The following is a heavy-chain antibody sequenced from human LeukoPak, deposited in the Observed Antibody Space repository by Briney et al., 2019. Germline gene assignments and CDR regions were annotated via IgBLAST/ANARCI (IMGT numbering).Heavy chain of an antibody. CDR1: GFTFSSYS. CDR3: ARGKELLRWPKSVDY. V-gene: IGHV4-34*01. J-gene: IGHJ4*02. CDR2: INHSGST. Sequence: PGGSLRLSCAASGFTFSSYSMNWVRQAPGKGLEWIGEINHSGSTNYNPSLKSRVTISVDASKNQFSLKLSSVTAADTAVYYCARGKELLRWPKSVDYWGQGTLVTVSS. D-gene: IGHD4-23*01.